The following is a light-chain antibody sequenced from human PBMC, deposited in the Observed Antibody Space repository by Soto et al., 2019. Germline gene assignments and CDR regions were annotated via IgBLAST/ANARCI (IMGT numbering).Light chain of an antibody. Sequence: EIEMTQSPCSLSASLGDRAIISCGASQSVSSNLAWYQQQPGQAPSLLIYGASTSASVIPARFSGSASGTDFTITISRLDPENYAVYHCQQYGSSGTFGQGAK. J-gene: IGKJ1*01. CDR1: QSVSSN. V-gene: IGKV3-20*01. CDR2: GAS. CDR3: QQYGSSGT.